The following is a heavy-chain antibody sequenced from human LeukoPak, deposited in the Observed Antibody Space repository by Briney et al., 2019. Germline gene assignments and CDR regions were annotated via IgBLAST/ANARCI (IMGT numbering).Heavy chain of an antibody. CDR2: IYYSGST. Sequence: SETLSLTCTVSGGSISSYYWSWIRQPPGKGLEWIGYIYYSGSTNYDPSLKSRVTISVDTSKNQFSLKLSSVTAADTAVYYCARDRGVYSSSFDYWGQGTLVTVSS. V-gene: IGHV4-59*01. CDR3: ARDRGVYSSSFDY. CDR1: GGSISSYY. J-gene: IGHJ4*02. D-gene: IGHD6-6*01.